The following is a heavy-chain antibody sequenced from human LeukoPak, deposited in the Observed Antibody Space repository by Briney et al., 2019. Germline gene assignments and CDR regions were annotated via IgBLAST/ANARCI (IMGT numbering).Heavy chain of an antibody. CDR1: GYTFTGYY. CDR2: INPDSGDS. Sequence: ASVKVSCKASGYTFTGYYMHWVRQAPGQGLEWMAWINPDSGDSYSAPKFQGRVTMTRDTSISTASMEVSWLTSDDTPVYYCATGVATAFAYWGQGTLVTVSS. V-gene: IGHV1-2*02. J-gene: IGHJ4*02. CDR3: ATGVATAFAY. D-gene: IGHD5-12*01.